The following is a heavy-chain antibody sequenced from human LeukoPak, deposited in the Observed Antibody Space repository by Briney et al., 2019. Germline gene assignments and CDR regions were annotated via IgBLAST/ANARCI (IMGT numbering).Heavy chain of an antibody. D-gene: IGHD5-18*01. CDR1: GGSISSGGYY. Sequence: PSQTLSLTCTVSGGSISSGGYYWRWIRQHPGKGLEWIGYIYYSGSTYYNPSLKSRVTISVDTSKNQFSLKLSSVTAADTAVYYCASRGYSYGIDYWGQGTLVTVSS. V-gene: IGHV4-31*03. CDR3: ASRGYSYGIDY. J-gene: IGHJ4*02. CDR2: IYYSGST.